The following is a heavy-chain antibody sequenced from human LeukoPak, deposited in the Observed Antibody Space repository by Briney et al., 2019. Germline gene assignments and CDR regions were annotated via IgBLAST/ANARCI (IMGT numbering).Heavy chain of an antibody. CDR3: ARAPDPLGYCSSTSCYEPDY. CDR1: GYTFSSYD. V-gene: IGHV1-8*01. Sequence: VASVRVSSKASGYTFSSYDINWVRQAPGQGLEWMGWMNPNSGNTGYAQKFQGRVTMTRNTSISTAYMELSSLRSEDTAVYYCARAPDPLGYCSSTSCYEPDYWGQGTLVTVSS. CDR2: MNPNSGNT. J-gene: IGHJ4*02. D-gene: IGHD2-2*01.